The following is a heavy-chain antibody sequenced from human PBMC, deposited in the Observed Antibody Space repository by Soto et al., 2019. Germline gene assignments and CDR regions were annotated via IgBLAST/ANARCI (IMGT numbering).Heavy chain of an antibody. V-gene: IGHV1-8*01. CDR2: MNPNSGNT. J-gene: IGHJ6*03. Sequence: QVQLVQSGAEVKKPGASVKVSCKASGYTFTSYDIHWVRQATGQGLERMGWMNPNSGNTGYSQQLKGRVTMTRNTCVSTAYTVLSSLRSEDTAVYYLASCSRTTLTMISEYYYYYMDVWGKGTTVTVSS. D-gene: IGHD4-4*01. CDR1: GYTFTSYD. CDR3: ASCSRTTLTMISEYYYYYMDV.